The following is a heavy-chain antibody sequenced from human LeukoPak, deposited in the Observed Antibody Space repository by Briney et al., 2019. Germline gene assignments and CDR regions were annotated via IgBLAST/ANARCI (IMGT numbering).Heavy chain of an antibody. CDR2: INPNSGGT. CDR3: ARVLGGSCHFDY. Sequence: ASVKVSCKASGYTFTGYYMHWVRQAPGQGLEWMGWINPNSGGTNYAQKFQGRVTMTRDTSISTAYMELSRLRSDDTAVCYCARVLGGSCHFDYWGQGTLVTVSS. D-gene: IGHD1-26*01. V-gene: IGHV1-2*02. J-gene: IGHJ4*02. CDR1: GYTFTGYY.